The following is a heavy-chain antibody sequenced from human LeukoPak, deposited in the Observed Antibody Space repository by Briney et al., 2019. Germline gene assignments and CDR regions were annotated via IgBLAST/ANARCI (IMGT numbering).Heavy chain of an antibody. CDR3: ASLLTVTKPLDY. CDR1: GGTFSSYA. Sequence: ALVKVSCKASGGTFSSYAISWVRQAPGQGLEWMGGIIPIFGTANYAQKFQGRVTITADESTSTAYMELSSLRSEDTAVYYCASLLTVTKPLDYWGQGTLVTVSS. CDR2: IIPIFGTA. J-gene: IGHJ4*02. V-gene: IGHV1-69*13. D-gene: IGHD4-17*01.